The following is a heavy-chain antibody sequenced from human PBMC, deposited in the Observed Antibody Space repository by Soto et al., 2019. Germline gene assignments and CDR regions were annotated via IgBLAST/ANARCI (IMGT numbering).Heavy chain of an antibody. CDR1: GGSVSSNTYY. D-gene: IGHD3-16*01. CDR2: IYYSGST. Sequence: QVQLQESDPGLVKPSETLSLTCTVSGGSVSSNTYYWSWIRQPPGQGLEWIGHIYYSGSTKYHPSLKSRVTISVDTSKNEFYLNLNSVTAADTAVYFCARDLSLPVELGGYYYYGMDVWGQGTTVTVSS. V-gene: IGHV4-61*01. J-gene: IGHJ6*02. CDR3: ARDLSLPVELGGYYYYGMDV.